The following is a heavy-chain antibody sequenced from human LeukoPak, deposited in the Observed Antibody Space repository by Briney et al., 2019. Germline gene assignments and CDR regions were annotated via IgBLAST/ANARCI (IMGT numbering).Heavy chain of an antibody. D-gene: IGHD2-2*01. CDR2: INPNSGGT. J-gene: IGHJ5*02. Sequence: ASVKVSCKASGYTFTVYYMHWVRQAPGQGLEWMGWINPNSGGTNYAQKFQGRVTMTRDTSISTAYMELSRLRSDDTAVYYCARARGYQLLKYNWFDPWGQGTLVTVSS. CDR1: GYTFTVYY. V-gene: IGHV1-2*02. CDR3: ARARGYQLLKYNWFDP.